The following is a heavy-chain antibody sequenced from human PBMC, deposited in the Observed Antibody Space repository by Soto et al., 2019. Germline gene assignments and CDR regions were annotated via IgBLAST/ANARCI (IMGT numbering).Heavy chain of an antibody. J-gene: IGHJ6*02. V-gene: IGHV4-59*01. CDR2: IYYSGST. CDR1: GGSISSYY. CDR3: ATSSRGYGSGSYRALFGYYYYGMDV. D-gene: IGHD3-10*01. Sequence: PSETLSITRTVSGGSISSYYWSWVLQPPGKRLEWFGYIYYSGSTNYNPSLKSRVTISVDTSKNQFSLKLSSVTAADTAVYYCATSSRGYGSGSYRALFGYYYYGMDVWGQGTTVT.